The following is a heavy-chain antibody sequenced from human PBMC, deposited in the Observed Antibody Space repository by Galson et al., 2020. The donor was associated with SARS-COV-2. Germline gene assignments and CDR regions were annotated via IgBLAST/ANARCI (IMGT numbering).Heavy chain of an antibody. D-gene: IGHD3-10*02. CDR3: AKDFVRGIGYMDV. CDR2: TSATT. J-gene: IGHJ6*03. V-gene: IGHV3-23*01. CDR1: GFTFSRYG. Sequence: GGSLRLSCVGSGFTFSRYGMSWVRQAPGQGLDWVATTSATTYYADSVRRRFIISRDDSKNTLYLQMNGLSADDTAVYYCAKDFVRGIGYMDVWCPGTTVTVSS.